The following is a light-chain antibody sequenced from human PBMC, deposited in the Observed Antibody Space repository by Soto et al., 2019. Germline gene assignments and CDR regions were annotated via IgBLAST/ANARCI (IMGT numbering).Light chain of an antibody. J-gene: IGLJ3*02. CDR2: EGH. Sequence: QSVLTQPASVSGSPGQSITISCSGPRCAVGSFNLISWYQHRAGNAPLLMNDEGHRRPSGLSNLFAATTSAATASLIISGLQDEDEAYYYCSSYAGLKTWVFGGGTKLTVL. V-gene: IGLV2-23*01. CDR1: RCAVGSFNL. CDR3: SSYAGLKTWV.